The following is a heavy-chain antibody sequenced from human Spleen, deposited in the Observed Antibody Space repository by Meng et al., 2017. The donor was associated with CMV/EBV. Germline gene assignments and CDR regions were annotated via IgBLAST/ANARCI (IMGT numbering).Heavy chain of an antibody. D-gene: IGHD6-19*01. CDR3: ARGGGYGGGWYRWDFEY. CDR2: IIPFFEPP. Sequence: GTFHTYVVSWVRQAPGQGLAWMGGIIPFFEPPHYAQNFQGRLTITTDDSTNTAYMELNSLKSDDTAVYYCARGGGYGGGWYRWDFEYWGQGTLVTVSS. J-gene: IGHJ4*02. V-gene: IGHV1-69*05. CDR1: GTFHTYV.